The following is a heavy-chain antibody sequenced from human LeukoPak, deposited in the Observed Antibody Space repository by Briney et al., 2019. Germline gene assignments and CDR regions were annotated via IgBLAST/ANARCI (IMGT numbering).Heavy chain of an antibody. Sequence: GASVKVSCKTSGYTFTDYFIHWVRQAPGQGLEWMGWINPNSGSPKYAQKFQGTVTMTRDTSISTVYMELSRLRSDDTAVYYCARDLFLRDGYNSRYFDYWGQGTLVTVSS. D-gene: IGHD5-24*01. J-gene: IGHJ4*02. CDR2: INPNSGSP. CDR1: GYTFTDYF. V-gene: IGHV1-2*02. CDR3: ARDLFLRDGYNSRYFDY.